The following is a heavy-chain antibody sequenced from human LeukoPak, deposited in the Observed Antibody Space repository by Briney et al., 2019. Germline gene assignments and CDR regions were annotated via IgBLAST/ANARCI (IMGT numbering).Heavy chain of an antibody. D-gene: IGHD6-19*01. CDR1: GFSVSSFG. J-gene: IGHJ4*01. V-gene: IGHV3-23*01. CDR3: AQVFSSGGYSY. CDR2: ISVNGETT. Sequence: PGGSLRLSCAASGFSVSSFGMSWVRQAPGKGLEWISSISVNGETTWYADSERGRFIISRDNAKNTLYLQLRSLRAEDTAVYYCAQVFSSGGYSYWGQGSLV.